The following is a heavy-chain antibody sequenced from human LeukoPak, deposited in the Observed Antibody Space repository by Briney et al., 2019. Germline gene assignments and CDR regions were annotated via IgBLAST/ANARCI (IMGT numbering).Heavy chain of an antibody. CDR3: ARGAGWYQY. V-gene: IGHV4-59*01. CDR1: GGSISNYY. D-gene: IGHD6-19*01. J-gene: IGHJ4*02. CDR2: MYYRGST. Sequence: PSETLSLTCTVSGGSISNYYWSWIRQPPGKGLEWIGYMYYRGSTNYNPSLKSRVTISVDTSKNQFSLKLSSVTAADTAVYYCARGAGWYQYWGQGTLVTVSS.